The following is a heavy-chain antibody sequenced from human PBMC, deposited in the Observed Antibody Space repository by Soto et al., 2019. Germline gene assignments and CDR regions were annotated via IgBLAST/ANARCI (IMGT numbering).Heavy chain of an antibody. CDR3: ARQYGSGEFDI. CDR1: GFTFSSYG. J-gene: IGHJ3*02. D-gene: IGHD3-10*01. CDR2: IWYDGSNK. Sequence: GGSLRLSCAASGFTFSSYGMHWVRQAPGKGLEWVAVIWYDGSNKYYADSVKGRFTISRDNSKNTLYLQMNSLRAEDTAVYYCARQYGSGEFDIWGQGTMVTVSS. V-gene: IGHV3-33*01.